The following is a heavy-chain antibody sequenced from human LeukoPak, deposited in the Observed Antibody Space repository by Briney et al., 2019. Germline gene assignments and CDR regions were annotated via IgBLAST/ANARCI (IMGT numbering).Heavy chain of an antibody. V-gene: IGHV3-30*18. CDR1: GFTFSNYA. CDR3: AKDLSYGGNFYFDY. D-gene: IGHD4-23*01. Sequence: TGGSLRLSCAASGFTFSNYAMSWVRQAPGKGLEWVAVISYDGSNKYYADSVKGRFTISRDNSKNTLYLQMNSLRAEDTAVYYCAKDLSYGGNFYFDYWGQGTLVTVSS. CDR2: ISYDGSNK. J-gene: IGHJ4*02.